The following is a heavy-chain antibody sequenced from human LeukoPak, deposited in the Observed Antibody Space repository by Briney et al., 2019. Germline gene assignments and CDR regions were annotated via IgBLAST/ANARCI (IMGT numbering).Heavy chain of an antibody. CDR3: AKDLAGYYDSSGYYFDY. CDR2: ISGCGGST. D-gene: IGHD3-22*01. V-gene: IGHV3-23*01. Sequence: PGGSLRLSCAASGFTFSSYAMSWVRQAPGKGLEWVSAISGCGGSTYYADSGEGRFTISRDNSKNTLYLQMNSLRAEDTAVYYCAKDLAGYYDSSGYYFDYWGQGTLVTVSS. CDR1: GFTFSSYA. J-gene: IGHJ4*02.